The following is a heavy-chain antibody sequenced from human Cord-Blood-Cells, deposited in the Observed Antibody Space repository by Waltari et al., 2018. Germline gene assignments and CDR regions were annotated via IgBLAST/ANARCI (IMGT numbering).Heavy chain of an antibody. CDR3: ARVAVQLSHFDY. CDR2: IYHSGST. CDR1: GYSISSGYS. J-gene: IGHJ4*02. Sequence: QVQLQESGPGLVKPSETLSLTCTVSGYSISSGYSWGWIRQPPGKGLEWIGSIYHSGSTYYNPSLKSRVTISVDTSKNQFSLKLSSVTAADTAVYYCARVAVQLSHFDYWGQGTLVTVSS. V-gene: IGHV4-38-2*02. D-gene: IGHD5-18*01.